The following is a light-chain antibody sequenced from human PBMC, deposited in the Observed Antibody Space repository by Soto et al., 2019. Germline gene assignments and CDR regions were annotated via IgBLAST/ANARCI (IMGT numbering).Light chain of an antibody. V-gene: IGLV1-40*01. Sequence: QSVLTQPPSVSGDPGQRVTISCTGSSSNIGAGYDVHWYQQLPGTAPKLLIYGNSNRPSGVPDRFSGSKSGTSASLAITGLQAEDEADYYCQSYDSSLNGVVFGGGTKVTVL. CDR1: SSNIGAGYD. J-gene: IGLJ2*01. CDR2: GNS. CDR3: QSYDSSLNGVV.